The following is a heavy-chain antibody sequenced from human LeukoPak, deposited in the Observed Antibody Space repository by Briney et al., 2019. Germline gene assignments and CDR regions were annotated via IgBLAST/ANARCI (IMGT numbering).Heavy chain of an antibody. D-gene: IGHD3-10*01. CDR2: INAGNGNT. Sequence: ASVKVSCKASGYTFTSYAMHWVRQAPGRRLEWMGWINAGNGNTKYSQKFQGRVTITRDTSASTAYMELSSLRSEDTAVYYCARDLTYYYGSGSLTGGDYWGQGALVTVSS. CDR1: GYTFTSYA. V-gene: IGHV1-3*01. J-gene: IGHJ4*02. CDR3: ARDLTYYYGSGSLTGGDY.